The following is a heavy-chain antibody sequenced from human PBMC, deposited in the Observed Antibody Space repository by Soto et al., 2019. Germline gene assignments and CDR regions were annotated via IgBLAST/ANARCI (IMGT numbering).Heavy chain of an antibody. J-gene: IGHJ3*01. Sequence: QVQLVESGGGVVQPGGSLRLSCVASGFTFNYYGMHWVRQAPGKGLEWVAVTSFDGITQYYADSVRGRFAISRDNSKSTLYLRMNTLRGEDPGVYFCAKGREDCGGTGDASDVWGQGTMVTVS. D-gene: IGHD2-8*02. CDR1: GFTFNYYG. CDR3: AKGREDCGGTGDASDV. V-gene: IGHV3-30*18. CDR2: TSFDGITQ.